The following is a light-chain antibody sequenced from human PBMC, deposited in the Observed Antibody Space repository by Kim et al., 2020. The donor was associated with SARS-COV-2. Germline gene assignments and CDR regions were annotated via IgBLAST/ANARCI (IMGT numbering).Light chain of an antibody. CDR1: QSVSSN. Sequence: EIVMTQSPGTLSVSPGGRATLSCRASQSVSSNLAWYQQKPGQAPRLLIYGASTRATGIPDRFSGSGSGTEFTLTISSLQSEDFAVYYCQQYKNWPATFGQGTKVDIK. CDR2: GAS. J-gene: IGKJ1*01. V-gene: IGKV3-15*01. CDR3: QQYKNWPAT.